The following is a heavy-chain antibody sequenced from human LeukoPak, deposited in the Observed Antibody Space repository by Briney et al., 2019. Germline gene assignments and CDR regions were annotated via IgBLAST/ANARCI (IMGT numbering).Heavy chain of an antibody. D-gene: IGHD3-10*01. CDR3: ARGGAGTYYKRDGWFDP. V-gene: IGHV1-69*04. J-gene: IGHJ5*02. CDR1: GGTFSSYA. CDR2: IIPILGIA. Sequence: SVKVSCKASGGTFSSYAISWVRQAPGQGLEWMGRIIPILGIANYAQKFQGRVTITADKSTSTAYMELSSLRSEDTAVYYCARGGAGTYYKRDGWFDPWGQGTVVTVSS.